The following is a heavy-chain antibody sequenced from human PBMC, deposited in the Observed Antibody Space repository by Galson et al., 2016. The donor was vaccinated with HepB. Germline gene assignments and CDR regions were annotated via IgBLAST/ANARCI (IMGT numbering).Heavy chain of an antibody. CDR2: ISGSGGST. Sequence: SLRLSCAASGFTFSSYAMTWVRQAPGKGLEWVSAISGSGGSTYYADSVKGRFTISRDNSKNTPYLQMNSLGAEDTAVYYCAKVGGPEYSSSRIPYYYYAMDVWGQGTTVTVSS. V-gene: IGHV3-23*01. J-gene: IGHJ6*02. CDR3: AKVGGPEYSSSRIPYYYYAMDV. D-gene: IGHD6-6*01. CDR1: GFTFSSYA.